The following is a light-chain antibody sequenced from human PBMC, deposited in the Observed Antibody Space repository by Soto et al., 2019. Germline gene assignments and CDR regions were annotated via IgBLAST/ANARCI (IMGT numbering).Light chain of an antibody. CDR2: DAS. Sequence: DIQMTQSPSTLSASVGDRVIITCRASQSINNWLAWYQQKPGKAPKLLIYDASNLESGVPSRFSGSGSGTEFTLTISSLHPDDSATYYCQQYYSYSYTFGQGTKLEIK. V-gene: IGKV1-5*01. CDR3: QQYYSYSYT. J-gene: IGKJ2*01. CDR1: QSINNW.